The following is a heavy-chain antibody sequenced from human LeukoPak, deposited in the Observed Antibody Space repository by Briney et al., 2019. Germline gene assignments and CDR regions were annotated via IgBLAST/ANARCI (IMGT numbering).Heavy chain of an antibody. CDR2: ISSSSSYI. J-gene: IGHJ6*02. CDR3: AREVGHSSYYYYGMDV. Sequence: PGGSLRLSCAASGFTFSSYSMNWVRQAPGKGLEWVSSISSSSSYIYYADSVKGRFTISNAKNSLYLQMNSLRAEDTAVYYCAREVGHSSYYYYGMDVWGQGTTVTVSS. CDR1: GFTFSSYS. D-gene: IGHD6-13*01. V-gene: IGHV3-21*01.